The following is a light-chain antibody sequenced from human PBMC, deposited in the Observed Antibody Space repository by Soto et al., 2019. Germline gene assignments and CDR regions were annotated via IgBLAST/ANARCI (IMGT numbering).Light chain of an antibody. V-gene: IGLV2-14*01. J-gene: IGLJ1*01. CDR1: TSDVGDYNY. Sequence: QSVLTQPASVSGSPGQSITISCTGTTSDVGDYNYVSWYQQHPGKAPKLMIYEVSHRPSGVSNRFSGSKSGNTASLTISGLQAEDEADYYCSSYTSSSPLDVFGTGTKLTVL. CDR3: SSYTSSSPLDV. CDR2: EVS.